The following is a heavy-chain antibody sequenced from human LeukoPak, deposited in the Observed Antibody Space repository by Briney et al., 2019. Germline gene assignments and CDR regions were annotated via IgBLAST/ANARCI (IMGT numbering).Heavy chain of an antibody. V-gene: IGHV4-39*01. CDR3: ARHYYYDSSGYYYCFDY. J-gene: IGHJ4*02. D-gene: IGHD3-22*01. CDR1: GGSISSNSYY. CDR2: IYYSGST. Sequence: SETLSLTCTVSGGSISSNSYYWGWIRQPPGKRLEWIGSIYYSGSTYYNPSLKSRVTISADTSKNQFSLKLSSVTAADTAVYYCARHYYYDSSGYYYCFDYWGQGTLVTVSS.